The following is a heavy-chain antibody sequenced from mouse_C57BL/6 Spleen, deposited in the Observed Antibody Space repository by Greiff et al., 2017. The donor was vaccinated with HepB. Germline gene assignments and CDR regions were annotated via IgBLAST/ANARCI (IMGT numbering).Heavy chain of an antibody. CDR2: IYPGDGDT. J-gene: IGHJ2*01. Sequence: QVQLKQSGPELVKPGASVKISCKASGYAFSSSWMNWVKQRPGKGLEWIGRIYPGDGDTNYNGKFKGKATLTADKSSSTAYMQLSSLTSEDSAVYFCARYYGSILVFPYFDYWGQGTTLTVSS. V-gene: IGHV1-82*01. D-gene: IGHD1-1*01. CDR1: GYAFSSSW. CDR3: ARYYGSILVFPYFDY.